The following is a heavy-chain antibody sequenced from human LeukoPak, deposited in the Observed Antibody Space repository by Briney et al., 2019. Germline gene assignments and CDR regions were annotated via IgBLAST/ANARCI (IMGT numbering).Heavy chain of an antibody. CDR2: SIPLFGTA. CDR1: GGTFSGCA. CDR3: ARGAGYDFWSGYNWFDP. D-gene: IGHD3-3*01. V-gene: IGHV1-69*05. Sequence: SVKVSCKASGGTFSGCAISWVRQAPEQGLEWTGGSIPLFGTANYAQQFQGRVTITTDESTSTAYLELSSLGSEDTAVYYCARGAGYDFWSGYNWFDPWGQGTLVTVSS. J-gene: IGHJ5*02.